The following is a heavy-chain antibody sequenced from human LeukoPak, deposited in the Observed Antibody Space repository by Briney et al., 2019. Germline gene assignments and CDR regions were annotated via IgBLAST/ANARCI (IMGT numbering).Heavy chain of an antibody. V-gene: IGHV1-24*01. CDR3: TGIRVDLGFGDY. D-gene: IGHD1-1*01. CDR2: FDPEDGET. CDR1: GYTLTELS. J-gene: IGHJ4*02. Sequence: ASVKVSCKVSGYTLTELSMHWVRQAPGKGLEWMGGFDPEDGETIYAQKFQGRVTMTEDTSTYTAYMELSSLRSEDTAVYYCTGIRVDLGFGDYWGQGTLVTVSS.